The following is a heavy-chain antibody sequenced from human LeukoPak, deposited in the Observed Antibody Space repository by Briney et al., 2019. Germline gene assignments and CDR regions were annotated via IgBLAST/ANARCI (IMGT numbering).Heavy chain of an antibody. CDR3: ARDHSSGWYSDYFDY. V-gene: IGHV3-48*03. CDR2: ISNSGSSK. CDR1: GFTFSSCE. D-gene: IGHD6-19*01. J-gene: IGHJ4*02. Sequence: PGGSLRLSCAASGFTFSSCEMNWVRQAPGKGLEWLSYISNSGSSKYYADSVKGRFTISRDNSKNTLYLQMNSLRAEDTAVYYCARDHSSGWYSDYFDYWGQGTLVTVSS.